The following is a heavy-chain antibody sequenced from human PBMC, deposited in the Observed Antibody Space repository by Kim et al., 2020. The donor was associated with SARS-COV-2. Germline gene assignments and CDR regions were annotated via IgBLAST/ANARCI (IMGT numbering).Heavy chain of an antibody. V-gene: IGHV3-23*01. CDR3: AKGGIYDFWRGYEFDY. CDR2: ISGSDCST. D-gene: IGHD3-3*01. J-gene: IGHJ4*02. CDR1: GFTFSSYA. Sequence: GGSLRLSCAASGFTFSSYAMSWVRQAPGKGLEWVSAISGSDCSTYYADSVKGRFTISRDNSKNTLYLQMNSLRAEDTAVYYCAKGGIYDFWRGYEFDYWGQGTLVTVSS.